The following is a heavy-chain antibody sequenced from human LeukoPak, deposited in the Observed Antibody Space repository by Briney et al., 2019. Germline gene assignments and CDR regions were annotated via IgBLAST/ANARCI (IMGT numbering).Heavy chain of an antibody. CDR2: IYYSGST. V-gene: IGHV4-59*01. CDR3: ARDGPRRGVGYFDY. J-gene: IGHJ4*02. CDR1: GASISSYY. Sequence: SETLSLTCTVSGASISSYYWSWIRQPPGKGLEWIGYIYYSGSTNYNPSLKSRVTISVDTSKNQFSLKLSSVTAADTAVYYCARDGPRRGVGYFDYWGQGTLVTVSS. D-gene: IGHD2-15*01.